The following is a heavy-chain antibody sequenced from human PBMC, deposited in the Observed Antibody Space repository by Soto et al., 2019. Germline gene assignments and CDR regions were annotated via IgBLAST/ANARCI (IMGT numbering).Heavy chain of an antibody. Sequence: QVQLQQWGAGLLKPSETLSLTCAVYGGSFSGYYWSWIRQPPGKGLEWIGEINHSGSTNYNPSLKSRVTQEVDXXKXRXXLKLSSVTAADTAVYSCARAGQIVVVPAPSNWFDPWGQGTLVTVSS. CDR2: INHSGST. V-gene: IGHV4-34*01. CDR1: GGSFSGYY. D-gene: IGHD2-2*01. CDR3: ARAGQIVVVPAPSNWFDP. J-gene: IGHJ5*02.